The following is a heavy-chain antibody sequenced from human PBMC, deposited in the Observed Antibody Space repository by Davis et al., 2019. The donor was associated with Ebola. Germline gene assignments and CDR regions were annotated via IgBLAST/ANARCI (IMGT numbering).Heavy chain of an antibody. CDR1: GFTFGAYA. V-gene: IGHV3-9*01. J-gene: IGHJ6*04. CDR3: AKAYCASANCFGALDYYYYYGMDV. D-gene: IGHD2-2*01. CDR2: ISWNSGSI. Sequence: SLKISCAASGFTFGAYAMHWVRQAPGKGLEWVSGISWNSGSIGYADSLKGRFTISRDNAKNSLYLQMNSLRADDTALYYCAKAYCASANCFGALDYYYYYGMDVWGKGTTVTVSS.